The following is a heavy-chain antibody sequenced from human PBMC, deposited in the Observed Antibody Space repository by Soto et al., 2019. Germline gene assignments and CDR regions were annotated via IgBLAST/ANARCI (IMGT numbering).Heavy chain of an antibody. CDR2: INSGSTSV. V-gene: IGHV3-48*01. Sequence: PGGFLRLSCVASGFIFNSYSMNWVRQAPGKGLEWISYINSGSTSVFYADSVKGRFTISRDNAKNSLYLQMNSLRAEDTAVYYCGSSASPDAYWGQGALVTVSS. CDR1: GFIFNSYS. J-gene: IGHJ4*02. D-gene: IGHD3-22*01. CDR3: GSSASPDAY.